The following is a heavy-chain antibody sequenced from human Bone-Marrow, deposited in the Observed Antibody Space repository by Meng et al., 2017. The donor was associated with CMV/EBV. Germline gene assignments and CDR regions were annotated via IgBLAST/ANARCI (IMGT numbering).Heavy chain of an antibody. CDR3: ARSDYDFWSGYYAYNYFDY. V-gene: IGHV4-39*07. CDR1: GGSISSGGYY. J-gene: IGHJ4*02. D-gene: IGHD3-3*01. Sequence: SETLSLTCTVSGGSISSGGYYWSWIRQHPGKGLEWIGSIYHSGSTYYNPSLKSRVTISVDTSKNQFSLKLSSVTAADTAVYYCARSDYDFWSGYYAYNYFDYWGQGTLVTVSS. CDR2: IYHSGST.